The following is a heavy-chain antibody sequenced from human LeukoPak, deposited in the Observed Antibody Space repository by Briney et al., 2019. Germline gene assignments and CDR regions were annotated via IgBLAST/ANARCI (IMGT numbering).Heavy chain of an antibody. D-gene: IGHD5-18*01. CDR1: GGSFSGYY. Sequence: SETLSLTCAVYGGSFSGYYWSWIRQPPGKGLEWIGEINHSGSTNYNPSLKSRVTISVDTSKNQFSLKLSSVTAADTAVYYCARFSDLDTAMGLTYYFDYWGQGTLVTVSS. CDR2: INHSGST. V-gene: IGHV4-34*01. J-gene: IGHJ4*02. CDR3: ARFSDLDTAMGLTYYFDY.